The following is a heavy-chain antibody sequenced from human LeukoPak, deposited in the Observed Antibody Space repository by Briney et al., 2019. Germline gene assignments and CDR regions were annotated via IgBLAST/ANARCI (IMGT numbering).Heavy chain of an antibody. CDR1: GGSISSSSYY. D-gene: IGHD3-10*01. CDR3: ARFYTTSQYGSGYMDV. CDR2: MSYSGST. Sequence: PPETLSLTCTVSGGSISSSSYYWGWIRQPPGKGLEWIGSMSYSGSTYYNPSLKSRVTIAVDTSKTQFSLKLSSVTAADTAVYYCARFYTTSQYGSGYMDVWGKGTTVTVSS. V-gene: IGHV4-39*01. J-gene: IGHJ6*03.